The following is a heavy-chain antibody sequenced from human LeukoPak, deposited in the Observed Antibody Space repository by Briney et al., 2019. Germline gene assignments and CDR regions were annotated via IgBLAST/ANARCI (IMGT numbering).Heavy chain of an antibody. J-gene: IGHJ4*02. CDR1: GYTFTSYD. D-gene: IGHD7-27*01. Sequence: ASVKVSCKASGYTFTSYDFNWVRQATGQRPEWMGWMNPNSGDTGYAQKFQDRVTMTRNTSISTAYMELSSLRSDDTAVYYCARGPPNWGYDYWGPGTLVTVSS. CDR3: ARGPPNWGYDY. CDR2: MNPNSGDT. V-gene: IGHV1-8*01.